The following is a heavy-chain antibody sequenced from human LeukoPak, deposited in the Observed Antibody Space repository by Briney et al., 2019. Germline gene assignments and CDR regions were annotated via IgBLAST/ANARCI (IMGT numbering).Heavy chain of an antibody. CDR2: ISGSGGSA. J-gene: IGHJ5*02. CDR3: AKGVVPADLAWFDP. V-gene: IGHV3-23*01. D-gene: IGHD2-2*01. Sequence: GGSLRLSCAASGFTFSIYAMSWVRQAPGKGLEWFSAISGSGGSAYYADYVKGRFTISRDNSKNTLYLQMNSLRAEDTAVYYCAKGVVPADLAWFDPWGQGTLVTVSS. CDR1: GFTFSIYA.